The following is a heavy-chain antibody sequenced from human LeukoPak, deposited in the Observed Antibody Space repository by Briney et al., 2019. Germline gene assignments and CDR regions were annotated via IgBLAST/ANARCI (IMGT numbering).Heavy chain of an antibody. V-gene: IGHV3-23*01. CDR3: AKDLVFGYSSGWYEYYFDC. CDR2: ISGSGGST. CDR1: GFIFSSYA. J-gene: IGHJ4*02. Sequence: GGSLRLSCAASGFIFSSYAMSWVRQAPGKGLEWVSAISGSGGSTYYADSVKGRFTISRDNSKNTLYLQMNSLRAEDTAVYYCAKDLVFGYSSGWYEYYFDCWGQGTLVTVSS. D-gene: IGHD6-19*01.